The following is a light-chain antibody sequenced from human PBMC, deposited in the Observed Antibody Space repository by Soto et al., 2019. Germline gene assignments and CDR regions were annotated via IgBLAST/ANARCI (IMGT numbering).Light chain of an antibody. CDR2: NNN. CDR1: SSNIGSHT. V-gene: IGLV1-44*01. Sequence: QSVLTQPPSASGTPGQRVTISCSGSSSNIGSHTVNWYQQLPGTAPKLLIYNNNQRPSGVPDRFSGSRSGTSASLAISGLQSEDEADYYCATWDDSLIGRVFGGGTKVTVL. CDR3: ATWDDSLIGRV. J-gene: IGLJ3*02.